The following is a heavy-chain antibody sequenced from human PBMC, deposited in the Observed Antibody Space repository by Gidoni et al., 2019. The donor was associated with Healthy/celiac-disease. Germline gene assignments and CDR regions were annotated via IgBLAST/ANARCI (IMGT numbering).Heavy chain of an antibody. Sequence: QVQLVQSGAEVKKLGASVKVSCKDSGYTFTSYHMHWVRQAPVQGLEWMVIINPSGGSTSYAQKFQGRVTMTRDTSTSTVYMGLGSLRSEDTAVYYCARGPGRFRASWFDPWGQGTLFTVSS. CDR3: ARGPGRFRASWFDP. J-gene: IGHJ5*02. V-gene: IGHV1-46*01. CDR2: INPSGGST. D-gene: IGHD3-10*01. CDR1: GYTFTSYH.